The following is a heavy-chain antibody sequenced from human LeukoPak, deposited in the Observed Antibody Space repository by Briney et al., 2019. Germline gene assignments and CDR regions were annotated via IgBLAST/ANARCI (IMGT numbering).Heavy chain of an antibody. V-gene: IGHV4-59*01. J-gene: IGHJ3*02. D-gene: IGHD6-19*01. CDR2: IYYSGST. CDR3: ARVADSTVAGTRYAFDI. CDR1: GGSISSYY. Sequence: SETLSLTCTVSGGSISSYYWSWIRQPPGKGLEWIGYIYYSGSTNYNPSLKSRVTISVDTSKNQFSLKLSSVTAADTAVYYCARVADSTVAGTRYAFDIWGQGTMVTVSS.